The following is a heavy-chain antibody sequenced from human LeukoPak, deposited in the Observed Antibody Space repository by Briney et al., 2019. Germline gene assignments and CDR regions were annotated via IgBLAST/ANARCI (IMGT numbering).Heavy chain of an antibody. CDR3: ATDKETQLALDY. Sequence: GASVKVSCKVSGYTLTELSMHWVRQAPGKGLEWMRGFDPEDGETTYAQKFQGRVTMTEDTSTDIAYMELSSLRSEDTAVYYCATDKETQLALDYWGQGTLVTVSS. CDR2: FDPEDGET. CDR1: GYTLTELS. D-gene: IGHD3-3*02. V-gene: IGHV1-24*01. J-gene: IGHJ4*02.